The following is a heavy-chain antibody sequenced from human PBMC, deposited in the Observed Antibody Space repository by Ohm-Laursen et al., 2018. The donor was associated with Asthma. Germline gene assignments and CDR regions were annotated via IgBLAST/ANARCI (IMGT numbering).Heavy chain of an antibody. CDR3: ARYLDCSSTSCYRWFDP. CDR1: GGSISSGGYS. Sequence: TLSLTCAVSGGSISSGGYSWSWIRQPPGKGLEWIGYIYHSGSTYYNPSLKSRVTISVDRSKNQFSLKLSSVTAADTAVYYCARYLDCSSTSCYRWFDPWGQGTLVTVSS. CDR2: IYHSGST. D-gene: IGHD2-2*01. J-gene: IGHJ5*02. V-gene: IGHV4-30-2*01.